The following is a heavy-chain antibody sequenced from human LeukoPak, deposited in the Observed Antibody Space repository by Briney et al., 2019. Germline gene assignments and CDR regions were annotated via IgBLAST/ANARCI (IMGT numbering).Heavy chain of an antibody. CDR3: ARAPSYCSSTSCHSFDY. CDR2: IYYSGST. D-gene: IGHD2-2*01. CDR1: GDSISSYY. J-gene: IGHJ4*02. V-gene: IGHV4-39*07. Sequence: SETLSLTCTVSGDSISSYYWGWIRQPPGKGLEWIGSIYYSGSTYYNPSLKSRVTISVDTSKNQFSLKLSSVTAADTAVYYCARAPSYCSSTSCHSFDYWGQGTLVTVSS.